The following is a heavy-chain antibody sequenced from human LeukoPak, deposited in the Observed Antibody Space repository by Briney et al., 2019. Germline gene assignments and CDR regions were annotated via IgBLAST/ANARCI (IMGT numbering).Heavy chain of an antibody. Sequence: ASVKVSCKASGYTFTSYAMHWVRQPPGQRLEWMGWINAGNGNTKYSQKFQGRVTITRDTSASTAYMELSSQRSEDTAVYYCARERGYCSSTSCYRDAFDIWGQGTMVTVSS. D-gene: IGHD2-2*01. V-gene: IGHV1-3*01. CDR1: GYTFTSYA. CDR2: INAGNGNT. CDR3: ARERGYCSSTSCYRDAFDI. J-gene: IGHJ3*02.